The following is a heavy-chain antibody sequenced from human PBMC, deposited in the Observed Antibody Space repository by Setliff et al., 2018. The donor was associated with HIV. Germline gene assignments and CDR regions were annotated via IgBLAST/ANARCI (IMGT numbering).Heavy chain of an antibody. V-gene: IGHV1-46*01. CDR1: GYIFISYY. CDR2: INPSGGST. D-gene: IGHD6-19*01. Sequence: GASVKVSCKASGYIFISYYMHWVRQAPGQGLEWMGIINPSGGSTSYPQKFQGRVTMSRDTSTSTVYMELSSLRSEDTAVYYCAREALHAGGWRGAFDIWGQGTMVTVSS. CDR3: AREALHAGGWRGAFDI. J-gene: IGHJ3*02.